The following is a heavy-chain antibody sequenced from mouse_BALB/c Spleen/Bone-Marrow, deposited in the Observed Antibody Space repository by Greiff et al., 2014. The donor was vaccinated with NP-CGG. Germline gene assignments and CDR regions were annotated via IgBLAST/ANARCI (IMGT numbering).Heavy chain of an antibody. V-gene: IGHV14-3*02. CDR3: ARNSMAY. CDR1: GFNIKDTY. CDR2: IDPANYNT. J-gene: IGHJ3*01. Sequence: VQLQQPGAELVKPGASVKLSCTASGFNIKDTYMHWVKQRPEQGLEWIGRIDPANYNTKYDPKFQGKATITTDTSSNTAYLQLSSLTSEDTAVYYCARNSMAYWGQGTLVTVSA.